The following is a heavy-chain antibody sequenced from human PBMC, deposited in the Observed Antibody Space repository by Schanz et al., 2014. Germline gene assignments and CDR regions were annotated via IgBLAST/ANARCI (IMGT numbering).Heavy chain of an antibody. J-gene: IGHJ1*01. D-gene: IGHD3-22*01. CDR2: INAGNGNT. CDR3: ASGSSGLLWAEPGAGPRETYF. V-gene: IGHV1-3*01. CDR1: GGTFSSYA. Sequence: KASGGTFSSYAISWVRQAPGQRLEWMGWINAGNGNTKYSQKFQGRVPITRNTSAITAYLKLSSLRYEDTYAHSRASGSSGLLWAEPGAGPRETYF.